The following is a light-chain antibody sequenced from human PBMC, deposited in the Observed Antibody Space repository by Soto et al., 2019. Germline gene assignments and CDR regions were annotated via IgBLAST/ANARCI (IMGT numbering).Light chain of an antibody. CDR3: QQYATSQT. Sequence: EIVLTQSPGTLSLSPGERATLSCRASQSVSSSYVAWYQQKPGQAPRLLIYASSTRATGIPDRFSGSGSGTDFTLSIRRLEPEDFAVYYCQQYATSQTFGQGTKVEIK. V-gene: IGKV3-20*01. CDR1: QSVSSSY. J-gene: IGKJ1*01. CDR2: ASS.